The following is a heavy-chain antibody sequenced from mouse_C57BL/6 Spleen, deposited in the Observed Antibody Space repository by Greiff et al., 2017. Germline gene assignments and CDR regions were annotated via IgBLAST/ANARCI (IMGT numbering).Heavy chain of an antibody. Sequence: VKLVESGAELARPGASVKLSCKASGYTFTSYGIRWVKQRTGQGLEWIGEIYPRSGNTYYNEKFKGKATLTADKSSSTASMELRSLTSEDSAVYFCARSSDSSGYDDYWGQGTTLTVSS. CDR3: ARSSDSSGYDDY. V-gene: IGHV1-81*01. D-gene: IGHD3-2*02. J-gene: IGHJ2*01. CDR1: GYTFTSYG. CDR2: IYPRSGNT.